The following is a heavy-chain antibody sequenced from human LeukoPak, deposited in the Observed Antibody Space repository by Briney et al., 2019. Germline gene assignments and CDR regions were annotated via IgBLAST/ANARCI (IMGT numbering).Heavy chain of an antibody. J-gene: IGHJ6*02. CDR2: ISYDGINK. D-gene: IGHD6-13*01. V-gene: IGHV3-30-3*01. Sequence: PGGSLRLSCAASGFTFSNYALHWVRQAPGKGLEWVALISYDGINKYYADSVMGRFTISIDNSKNTPYLQMNSLRAEDTAVYYCARGGYSSSWNYYYYRMDVWGQGTTVTVYS. CDR1: GFTFSNYA. CDR3: ARGGYSSSWNYYYYRMDV.